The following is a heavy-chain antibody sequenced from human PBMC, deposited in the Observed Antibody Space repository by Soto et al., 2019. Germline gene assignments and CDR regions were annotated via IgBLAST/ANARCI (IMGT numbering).Heavy chain of an antibody. CDR2: ISGSGGST. CDR3: AKDGGGYGDFDY. J-gene: IGHJ4*02. D-gene: IGHD4-17*01. V-gene: IGHV3-23*01. Sequence: EVQLLESGGGLVQPGGSLRLSCAASGFTFSSYAMSWVHQAPGKGLEWVSAISGSGGSTYYADSVKGRFTISRDNSKNTLYLQMNSLRAEDTAVYYCAKDGGGYGDFDYWGQGTLVTVSS. CDR1: GFTFSSYA.